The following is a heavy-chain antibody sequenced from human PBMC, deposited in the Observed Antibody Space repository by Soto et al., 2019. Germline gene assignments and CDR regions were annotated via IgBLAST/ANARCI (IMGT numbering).Heavy chain of an antibody. CDR1: GDSVSSNSAA. CDR3: ARARQIAVATFDY. J-gene: IGHJ4*02. CDR2: TYYRSKWYN. Sequence: PSQTLSLTCAISGDSVSSNSAASNWIGQSPSRGLEWLGRTYYRSKWYNDYAVSVKSRITINPDTSKNQFSLQLNSVTPEDTAVYYCARARQIAVATFDYWGQGTLVTVSS. V-gene: IGHV6-1*01. D-gene: IGHD6-19*01.